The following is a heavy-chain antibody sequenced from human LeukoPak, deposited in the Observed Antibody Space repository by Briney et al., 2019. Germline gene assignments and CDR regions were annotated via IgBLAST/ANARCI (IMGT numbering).Heavy chain of an antibody. CDR3: AGGNGYPFDY. CDR1: GDSLSSNSAT. CDR2: TYYRSKWYN. J-gene: IGHJ4*02. Sequence: KPSQTLSLTCAISGDSLSSNSATWNWVRQSPSRGLEWLGRTYYRSKWYNDYAVSVKGRVTINPDASKKQFSLQLNSVTPEDTAMYYCAGGNGYPFDYWGQGTLVTVSS. V-gene: IGHV6-1*01. D-gene: IGHD3-16*01.